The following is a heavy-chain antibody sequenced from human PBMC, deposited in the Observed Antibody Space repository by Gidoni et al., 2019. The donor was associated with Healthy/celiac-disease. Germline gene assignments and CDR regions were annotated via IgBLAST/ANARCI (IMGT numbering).Heavy chain of an antibody. CDR2: INYSGST. J-gene: IGHJ5*02. CDR3: ARGQNDFWSGYAPEHNCFDP. CDR1: GGSISRYY. D-gene: IGHD3-3*01. Sequence: VPLQASGPGLVKPSATLSRSCTVSGGSISRYYWRWIRQPPGKGLEWIGYINYSGSTNYNPALKSRGTISADTSKNQFSRKLSSGTAADTAAYYCARGQNDFWSGYAPEHNCFDPWGQGTLVTVSS. V-gene: IGHV4-59*08.